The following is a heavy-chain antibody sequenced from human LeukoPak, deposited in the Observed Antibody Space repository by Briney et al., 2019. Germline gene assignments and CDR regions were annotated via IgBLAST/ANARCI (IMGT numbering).Heavy chain of an antibody. CDR2: IYYSGST. J-gene: IGHJ4*02. CDR3: ARGEAVAVLDY. V-gene: IGHV4-61*08. D-gene: IGHD6-19*01. CDR1: GGSISSGGYY. Sequence: SETLSLTCTVSGGSISSGGYYWSWIRQHPGKGLEWIGYIYYSGSTNYNPSLKSRVTISVDTSKNQFSLKLSSVTAADTAVYYCARGEAVAVLDYWGQGTLVTVSS.